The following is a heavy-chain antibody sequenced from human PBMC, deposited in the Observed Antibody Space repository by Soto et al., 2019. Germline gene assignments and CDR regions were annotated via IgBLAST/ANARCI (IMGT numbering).Heavy chain of an antibody. CDR2: ISVYNGNT. D-gene: IGHD3-10*01. J-gene: IGHJ6*02. CDR3: ARVASYAVPTFVGLLGWDV. CDR1: GYTFITYG. Sequence: QVQLVQSGGEVKKPGASVKVSCKASGYTFITYGISWVRQAPGQGLEWMGWISVYNGNTNYAQKFQGRVTMTRDTSTCTAYMELTGLRADDTAVYYCARVASYAVPTFVGLLGWDVWGQGPTVTVFS. V-gene: IGHV1-18*01.